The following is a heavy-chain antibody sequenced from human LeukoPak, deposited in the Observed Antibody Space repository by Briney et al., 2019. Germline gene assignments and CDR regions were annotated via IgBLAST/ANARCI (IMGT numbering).Heavy chain of an antibody. CDR1: GFTSDDYG. J-gene: IGHJ4*02. CDR3: ARELRLGELSLYGGIFDY. CDR2: INWNGGST. D-gene: IGHD3-16*02. V-gene: IGHV3-20*04. Sequence: PGGSLRLSCAASGFTSDDYGMSWVRQAPGKGLEWVSGINWNGGSTGYADSVKGRFTISRDNAKNSLYLQMNSLRAEDTALYYCARELRLGELSLYGGIFDYWGQGTLVTVSS.